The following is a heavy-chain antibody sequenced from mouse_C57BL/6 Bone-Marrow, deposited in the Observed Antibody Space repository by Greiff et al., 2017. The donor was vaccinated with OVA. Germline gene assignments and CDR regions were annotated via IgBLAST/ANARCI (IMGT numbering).Heavy chain of an antibody. CDR3: ARCPNFDY. V-gene: IGHV1-19*01. Sequence: DVKLQESGPVLVKPGASVKMSCKASGYTFTDYYMNWVKQSHGKSLEWIGVINPYNGGTSYNQKFKGKATLTVDKSSSTAYMELNSLTSEDSAVYYCARCPNFDYWGQGTTLTVSS. J-gene: IGHJ2*01. CDR1: GYTFTDYY. CDR2: INPYNGGT.